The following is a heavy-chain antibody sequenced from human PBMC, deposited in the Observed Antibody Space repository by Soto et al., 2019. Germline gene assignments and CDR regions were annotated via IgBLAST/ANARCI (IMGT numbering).Heavy chain of an antibody. CDR2: MNPNSGNT. Sequence: ASVKVSCKASGYTFTSYDINWVRQATGQGLEWMGWMNPNSGNTGYAQKFQGRVTMTRNTSISTAYMELSSLRSEDTAVYYCAYYDSSGYYSDAFDTRAQRTTVTVSS. J-gene: IGHJ3*02. V-gene: IGHV1-8*01. D-gene: IGHD3-22*01. CDR3: AYYDSSGYYSDAFDT. CDR1: GYTFTSYD.